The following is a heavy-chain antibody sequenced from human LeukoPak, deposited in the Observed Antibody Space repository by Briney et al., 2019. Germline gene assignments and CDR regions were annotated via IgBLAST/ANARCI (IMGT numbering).Heavy chain of an antibody. Sequence: PGGSLRLSCAASGFTFSSYWMSWVRQAPGKGLEWVANIKQDGSEKYYVDSVKGRFTISRDNAKNTLYLQMNSLRAEDTAVYYCATPPTVTTKNWFDPWGQGTLVTVSS. V-gene: IGHV3-7*01. D-gene: IGHD4-11*01. CDR3: ATPPTVTTKNWFDP. J-gene: IGHJ5*02. CDR1: GFTFSSYW. CDR2: IKQDGSEK.